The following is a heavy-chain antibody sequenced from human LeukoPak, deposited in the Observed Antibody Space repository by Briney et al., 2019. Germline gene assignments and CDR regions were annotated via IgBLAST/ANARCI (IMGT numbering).Heavy chain of an antibody. Sequence: SETLSLTCTVSGGSISSSSYYWGWIRQPPGKGLEWIGEINHSGSTNYNPSLKSRVTISVDTSKNQFSLKLSSVTAADTAVYYCARGGQWLRLAWLDPWGQGTLVTVSS. D-gene: IGHD5-12*01. CDR1: GGSISSSSYY. CDR2: INHSGST. CDR3: ARGGQWLRLAWLDP. J-gene: IGHJ5*02. V-gene: IGHV4-39*07.